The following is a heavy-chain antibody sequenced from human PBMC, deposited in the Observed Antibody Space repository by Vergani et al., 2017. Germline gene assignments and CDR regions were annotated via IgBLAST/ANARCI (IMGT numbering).Heavy chain of an antibody. CDR3: ATPQTVATGDMEV. D-gene: IGHD5-12*01. CDR1: GYTFTDHY. Sequence: VQLVQSGAEVKKPGATMKISCKVSGYTFTDHYMHWVKQAPGKGLEWMGLVDPEDGETIYAEKFKGRVTIAADTSTDTAHLELSSLRSEDTAVYYCATPQTVATGDMEVWGQGP. J-gene: IGHJ6*02. V-gene: IGHV1-69-2*01. CDR2: VDPEDGET.